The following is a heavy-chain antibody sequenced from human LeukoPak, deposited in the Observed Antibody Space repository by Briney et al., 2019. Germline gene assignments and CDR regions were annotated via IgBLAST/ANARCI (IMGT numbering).Heavy chain of an antibody. Sequence: ASVKVSCKASGYTFTSYYMHWVRQAPGQGLEWMGIINPSGGSTSYAQKFQGRVTMTRDTSTSTVYMELSSLRSEDTAVYYCARDLAHDYGGNSGSGHFDYWGQGTLVTVSS. V-gene: IGHV1-46*01. CDR3: ARDLAHDYGGNSGSGHFDY. CDR2: INPSGGST. CDR1: GYTFTSYY. D-gene: IGHD4-17*01. J-gene: IGHJ4*02.